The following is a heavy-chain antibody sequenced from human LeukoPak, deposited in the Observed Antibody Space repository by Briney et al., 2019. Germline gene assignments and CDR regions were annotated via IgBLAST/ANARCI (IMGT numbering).Heavy chain of an antibody. CDR3: ARTSYYGSGTWYFDL. Sequence: NASETLSLTCTVSGGSISSYYWSWIRQPPGKGLEWIGYIYYSGSTNYNPSLKSRVTISVDTSKNQFSLKLSSVTAADTAVYYCARTSYYGSGTWYFDLWGRGTLVSVSS. D-gene: IGHD3-10*01. CDR1: GGSISSYY. V-gene: IGHV4-59*12. CDR2: IYYSGST. J-gene: IGHJ2*01.